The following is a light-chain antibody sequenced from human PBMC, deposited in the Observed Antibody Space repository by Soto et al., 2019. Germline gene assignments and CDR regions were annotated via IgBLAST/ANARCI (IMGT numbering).Light chain of an antibody. CDR2: GAS. J-gene: IGKJ1*01. CDR1: QSISSNY. V-gene: IGKV3-20*01. CDR3: QQYGSWT. Sequence: EIVLTQSPGTLSVSPGERATLSCRASQSISSNYLAWYQQKPGQAPSLLIYGASSRATGIPDRFSGSGSGPDFTLTISRVEPEDYAIYYCQQYGSWTFGQGTKVEIK.